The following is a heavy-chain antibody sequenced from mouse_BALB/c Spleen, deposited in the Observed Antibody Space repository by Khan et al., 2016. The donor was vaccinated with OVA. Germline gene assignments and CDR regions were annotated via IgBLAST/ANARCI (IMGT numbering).Heavy chain of an antibody. CDR3: VRGEVAY. CDR1: GFTFIDYG. V-gene: IGHV5-15*02. Sequence: EVELVESGGGLVQPGGSRKLSCAASGFTFIDYGMAWVRQTPGKGPEWIAFISSVAYSIYYADTVTGRFTISRENAKNTLYLEMSSLRSDDTAMYYCVRGEVAYWGQGTLVTVSA. J-gene: IGHJ3*01. CDR2: ISSVAYSI.